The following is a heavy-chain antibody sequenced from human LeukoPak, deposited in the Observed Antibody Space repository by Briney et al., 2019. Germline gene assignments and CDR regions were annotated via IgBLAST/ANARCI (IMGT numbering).Heavy chain of an antibody. Sequence: SETLSLTCTVSGGSISTYYWTWIRQPPGKGLEWIGHIYHSGSTNYNPSLKSRVTISADTSKNQFSLNLSSVTAADTAVYHCARHTSYRDYFDYWGQGTLVTVSS. D-gene: IGHD1-26*01. CDR2: IYHSGST. CDR1: GGSISTYY. V-gene: IGHV4-59*08. J-gene: IGHJ4*02. CDR3: ARHTSYRDYFDY.